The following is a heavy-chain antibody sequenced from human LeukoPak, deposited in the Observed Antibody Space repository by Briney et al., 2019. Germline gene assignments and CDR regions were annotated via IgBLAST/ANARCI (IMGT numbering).Heavy chain of an antibody. Sequence: SEALSLTCGVSGYSISSGYQWAWIRQSPGKGLEWIGSIYHSGGAHYSPSLKSRVTISVETSKNQFSLNMYSVTAADTAVYYCARDPRWLTPDCTSTSCYENYFDPWGQGTLVTVSS. J-gene: IGHJ5*02. D-gene: IGHD2-2*01. CDR2: IYHSGGA. CDR3: ARDPRWLTPDCTSTSCYENYFDP. V-gene: IGHV4-38-2*02. CDR1: GYSISSGYQ.